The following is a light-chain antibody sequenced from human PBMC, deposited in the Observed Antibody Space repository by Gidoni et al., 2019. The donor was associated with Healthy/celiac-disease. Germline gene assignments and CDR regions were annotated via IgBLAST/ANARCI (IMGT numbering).Light chain of an antibody. V-gene: IGLV3-1*01. CDR3: QAWDSIYVV. J-gene: IGLJ2*01. Sequence: SYELTQPPSVSVSPGQTASITCSGDNLGDKYACWYQQKPGQSPVLVIYQDSKRPSGIPERFSGSNSGNTATLTISGTQAMDEADYYCQAWDSIYVVFGGGTKLTVL. CDR2: QDS. CDR1: NLGDKY.